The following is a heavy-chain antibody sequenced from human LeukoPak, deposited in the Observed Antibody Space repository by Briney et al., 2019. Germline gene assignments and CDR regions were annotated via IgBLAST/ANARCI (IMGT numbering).Heavy chain of an antibody. CDR1: GDSISSNNW. V-gene: IGHV4-4*02. CDR2: VYHSGST. D-gene: IGHD5-18*01. J-gene: IGHJ3*02. CDR3: AAVKTTVDTAMVINYAFDI. Sequence: SETLSLTCTVSGDSISSNNWWSWVRQPPGKGLEWIGEVYHSGSTNYNPSLTSRVIISVDKSKNQFSLNLSSVTAADTAVYYCAAVKTTVDTAMVINYAFDIWGQGTMVTVSS.